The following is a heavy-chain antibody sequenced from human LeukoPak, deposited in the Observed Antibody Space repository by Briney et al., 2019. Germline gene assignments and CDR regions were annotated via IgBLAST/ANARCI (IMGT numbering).Heavy chain of an antibody. J-gene: IGHJ6*02. D-gene: IGHD3-3*01. CDR1: GFTFSSYW. CDR3: ARAPYPLTIFGVVTPYGMDV. Sequence: PGGSLRLSCAASGFTFSSYWMSWVRQAPGKGLEWVANIKQDGSEKYYVDSVKGRFTISRDNAKNSLYPQMNSLRAEDTAVYYCARAPYPLTIFGVVTPYGMDVWGQGTTVTVSS. V-gene: IGHV3-7*01. CDR2: IKQDGSEK.